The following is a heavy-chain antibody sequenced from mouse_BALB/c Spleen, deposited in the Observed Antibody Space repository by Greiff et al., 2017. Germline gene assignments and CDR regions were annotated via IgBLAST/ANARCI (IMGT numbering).Heavy chain of an antibody. CDR3: ARKRIRNGSSYVFDY. V-gene: IGHV1-9*01. CDR1: GYTFSSYW. CDR2: ILPGSGST. Sequence: QVQLQQSGAELMKPGASVKISCKATGYTFSSYWIEWVKQRPGHGLEWIGEILPGSGSTNYNEKFKGKATFTADTSSNTAYMQLSSLTSEDSAVYYCARKRIRNGSSYVFDYWGQGTTLTVSS. J-gene: IGHJ2*01. D-gene: IGHD1-1*01.